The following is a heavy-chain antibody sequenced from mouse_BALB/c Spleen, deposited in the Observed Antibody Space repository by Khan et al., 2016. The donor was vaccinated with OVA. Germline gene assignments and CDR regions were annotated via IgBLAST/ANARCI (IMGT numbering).Heavy chain of an antibody. J-gene: IGHJ2*01. CDR2: IWWNGNK. Sequence: QVTLKESGPGILQPSQTLSLTCSFSGFSLSTSGMSVGWIRQPSGKGLEWRAHIWWNGNKYYNPGLKRRLTISKDTSNNQVFLNIASVVTADAATCDCARTMMVKEDYFDSRGQGTTLTVSS. CDR1: GFSLSTSGMS. V-gene: IGHV8-11*01. CDR3: ARTMMVKEDYFDS. D-gene: IGHD2-3*01.